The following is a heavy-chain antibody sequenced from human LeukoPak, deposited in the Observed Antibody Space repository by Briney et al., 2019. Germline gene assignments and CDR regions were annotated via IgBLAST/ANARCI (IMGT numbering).Heavy chain of an antibody. Sequence: PGGSLRLSCAASGFTFSNYAMTWVRQAPGKGLEWVSTISGSGTDPHYADSVKGRFTISRDNSKNTLYLQMNSLRAEDTAVYYCARDILGNFDYWGQGTLVTVSS. CDR2: ISGSGTDP. CDR3: ARDILGNFDY. D-gene: IGHD1-14*01. CDR1: GFTFSNYA. V-gene: IGHV3-23*01. J-gene: IGHJ4*02.